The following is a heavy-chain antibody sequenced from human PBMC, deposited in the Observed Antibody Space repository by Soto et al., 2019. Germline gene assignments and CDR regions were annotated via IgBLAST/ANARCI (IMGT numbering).Heavy chain of an antibody. D-gene: IGHD3-9*01. J-gene: IGHJ5*02. CDR3: ARAVSPYYDNPPGTWFDP. CDR1: GYTFTGYQ. Sequence: ASVKVSCKASGYTFTGYQVHWVRQAPGQGLLWMGSVKPFNGVTNIAQKFQGRVTLTGDTSNNTAYMELNRLTPDDTAVYFCARAVSPYYDNPPGTWFDPWGQGILVTVSS. V-gene: IGHV1-2*02. CDR2: VKPFNGVT.